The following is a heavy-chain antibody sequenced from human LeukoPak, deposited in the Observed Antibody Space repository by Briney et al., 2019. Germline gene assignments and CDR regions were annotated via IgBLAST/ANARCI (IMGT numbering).Heavy chain of an antibody. V-gene: IGHV3-48*04. CDR3: ARGQGSSGRSGGDY. CDR2: ISISSGTI. J-gene: IGHJ4*02. Sequence: GGSLRLSCAGSGFTFSSYTMNWVRQAPGKGLEWVSYISISSGTIYYADSVKGRFTISRDNAKNSLYLQMNSLRAEDTAVYYCARGQGSSGRSGGDYWGQGTLVTVSS. D-gene: IGHD3-22*01. CDR1: GFTFSSYT.